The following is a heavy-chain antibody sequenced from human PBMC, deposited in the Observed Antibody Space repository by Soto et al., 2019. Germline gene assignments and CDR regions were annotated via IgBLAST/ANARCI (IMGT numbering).Heavy chain of an antibody. CDR3: AKDSSAAGTNY. J-gene: IGHJ4*02. D-gene: IGHD6-13*01. CDR2: ISYDGSNK. V-gene: IGHV3-30*18. Sequence: GSLRLSCAASGFTFSSYGMHWVRQAPGKGLEWVAVISYDGSNKYYADSVKGRFTISRDNSKNTLYLQMNSLRAEDTAVYYCAKDSSAAGTNYWGQGTLVTVSS. CDR1: GFTFSSYG.